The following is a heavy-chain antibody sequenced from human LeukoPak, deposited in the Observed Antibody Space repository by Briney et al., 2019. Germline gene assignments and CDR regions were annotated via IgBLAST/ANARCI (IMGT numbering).Heavy chain of an antibody. CDR2: INAGNGNT. CDR1: GYTFTSYA. V-gene: IGHV1-3*01. D-gene: IGHD1-26*01. Sequence: GASVKVSCKASGYTFTSYAMHWVRQAPGQRLEWMGWINAGNGNTKYSQEFQGRDTITRDTSASTAYMELSSLRSEDTAVYYCARVIGGSYYGNSDYWGQGTLVTVSS. CDR3: ARVIGGSYYGNSDY. J-gene: IGHJ4*02.